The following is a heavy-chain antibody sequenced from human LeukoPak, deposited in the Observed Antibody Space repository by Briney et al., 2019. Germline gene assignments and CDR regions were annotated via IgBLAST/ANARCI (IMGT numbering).Heavy chain of an antibody. CDR2: ISGSGGST. J-gene: IGHJ4*02. CDR3: AKKYCSGGSCEVYYFDY. D-gene: IGHD2-15*01. V-gene: IGHV3-23*01. CDR1: GFTFSSYA. Sequence: GGSLRLSCAASGFTFSSYAMSWVRQAPGKGLEWVSAISGSGGSTYYADSVKSRFTISRDNSKNTLYLQMNSLRAEDTAVYYCAKKYCSGGSCEVYYFDYWGQGTLVTVSS.